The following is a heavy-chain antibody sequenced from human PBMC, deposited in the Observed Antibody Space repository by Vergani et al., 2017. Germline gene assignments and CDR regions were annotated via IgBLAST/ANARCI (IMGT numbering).Heavy chain of an antibody. CDR2: ISWNSGKI. D-gene: IGHD1-1*01. CDR1: GFTYDDFA. J-gene: IGHJ4*02. CDR3: AKFPLNITTPDRGDF. V-gene: IGHV3-9*01. Sequence: VQLVESGGGLVQPGRSLRLSCAASGFTYDDFAMHWVRQAPGKGLEWVSGISWNSGKIEYADSVKGRLTISRDNAKNSLYLQMNSLRVEDTAFYYCAKFPLNITTPDRGDFWGQGSLVTVSS.